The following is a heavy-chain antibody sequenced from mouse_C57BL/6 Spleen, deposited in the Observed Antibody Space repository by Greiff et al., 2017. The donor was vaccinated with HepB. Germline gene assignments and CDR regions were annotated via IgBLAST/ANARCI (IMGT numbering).Heavy chain of an antibody. CDR3: AREGVTTVVADYAMDY. Sequence: VQLQQSGPELVKPGASVKISCKASGYTFTDYYMNWVKQSHGKSLEWIGDINPNNGGTSYNQKFKGKATLTVDKSSSTAYMELRSLTSEDSAVYYCAREGVTTVVADYAMDYWGQGTSVTVSS. D-gene: IGHD1-1*01. J-gene: IGHJ4*01. CDR2: INPNNGGT. V-gene: IGHV1-26*01. CDR1: GYTFTDYY.